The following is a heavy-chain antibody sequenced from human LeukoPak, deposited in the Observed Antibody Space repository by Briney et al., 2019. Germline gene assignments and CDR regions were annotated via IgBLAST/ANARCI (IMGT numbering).Heavy chain of an antibody. Sequence: PSETLSLTCTVSGYSVSSGYYWSWIRQPPGKGLEWIGYIYYSGSTYYNPSLKSRVTISVDTSKNQFSLKLSSVTAADTAVYYCARDDYGRIDYWGQGTLVTVSS. V-gene: IGHV4-30-4*01. CDR1: GYSVSSGYY. D-gene: IGHD4-17*01. CDR2: IYYSGST. CDR3: ARDDYGRIDY. J-gene: IGHJ4*02.